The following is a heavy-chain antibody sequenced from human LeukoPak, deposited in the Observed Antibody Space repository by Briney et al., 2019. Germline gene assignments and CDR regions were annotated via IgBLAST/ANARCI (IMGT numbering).Heavy chain of an antibody. J-gene: IGHJ4*02. CDR3: ARDGDSWGVPYYFDY. V-gene: IGHV1-18*01. CDR2: ISAHNGKT. CDR1: GYIFTSDG. D-gene: IGHD3-10*01. Sequence: ASVKVSCKASGYIFTSDGISWVRQAPGEGLEWMGWISAHNGKTNYAQKFQGRVTMTTDTSTSTAYMELRSLRSEDTAVYYCARDGDSWGVPYYFDYWGQGTLVTVSS.